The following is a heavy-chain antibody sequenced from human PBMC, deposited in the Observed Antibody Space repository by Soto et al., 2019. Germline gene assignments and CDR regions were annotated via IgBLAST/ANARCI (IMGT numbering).Heavy chain of an antibody. J-gene: IGHJ3*02. CDR2: TYYSGST. CDR3: ARLDGDYAVHAFEI. V-gene: IGHV4-39*01. Sequence: SETLCLTGTVSGGSISSSSYFWGWIRQPPGKGLEWIGSTYYSGSTYYNPSLKSRVTISVDTSKNQFSLKLSSVTAADTAVYYCARLDGDYAVHAFEIWGQGTMVTVSS. D-gene: IGHD4-17*01. CDR1: GGSISSSSYF.